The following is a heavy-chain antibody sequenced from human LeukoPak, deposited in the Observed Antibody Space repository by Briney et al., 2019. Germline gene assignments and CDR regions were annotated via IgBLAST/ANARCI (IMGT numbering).Heavy chain of an antibody. CDR2: ISDNGDDT. V-gene: IGHV3-23*01. Sequence: GGSLRLSCAASGFTFSSYSMIWVRQAPGKGLDCVSSISDNGDDTYYTDSVKGWFTISRDKSTNTLYLQMNSLRADDTAVYYCAKGYYGNYVAVDYWGQGTLVTVSS. J-gene: IGHJ4*02. D-gene: IGHD4-11*01. CDR3: AKGYYGNYVAVDY. CDR1: GFTFSSYS.